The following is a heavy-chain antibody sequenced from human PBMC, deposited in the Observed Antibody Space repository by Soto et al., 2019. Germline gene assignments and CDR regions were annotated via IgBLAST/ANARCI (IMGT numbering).Heavy chain of an antibody. CDR3: AGSFDCSSTSCYTNDYYYYGMDV. Sequence: PSETLSLTCTVSGGSISSSSYYWGWIRQPPGKGLEWIGSIYYSGSTYYNPSLKSRVTISVDTSKNQFSLKLSSVTAADTAVYYCAGSFDCSSTSCYTNDYYYYGMDVWGQGTTVTVSS. CDR2: IYYSGST. V-gene: IGHV4-39*01. J-gene: IGHJ6*02. CDR1: GGSISSSSYY. D-gene: IGHD2-2*02.